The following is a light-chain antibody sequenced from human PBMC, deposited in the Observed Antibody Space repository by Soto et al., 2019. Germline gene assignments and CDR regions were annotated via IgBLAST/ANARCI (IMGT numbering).Light chain of an antibody. CDR3: QQNYNTPWT. CDR1: QSISNY. J-gene: IGKJ1*01. Sequence: DIQMTQSPSSLSASVGDRVTITCRASQSISNYLNWYQQKPGKAPKLLIHAASSFQSGVPSRFSGSGSGTDSTLTISSLQPEDFATYYCQQNYNTPWTFGQGTKVEIK. CDR2: AAS. V-gene: IGKV1-39*01.